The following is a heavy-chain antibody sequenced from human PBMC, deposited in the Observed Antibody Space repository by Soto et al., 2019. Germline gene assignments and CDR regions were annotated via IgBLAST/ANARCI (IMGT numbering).Heavy chain of an antibody. J-gene: IGHJ4*02. CDR3: ASRGTTTYCSGGSCYARGFDY. CDR1: GGSINNYY. CDR2: IYYSGTT. Sequence: PSETLSLTCTVSGGSINNYYWIWIRQPPGKGLEWIGYIYYSGTTYYNPSLKSRVTISVDTSKNQFSLKLSSVTAADTAVYYCASRGTTTYCSGGSCYARGFDYWGQGTLVTVS. D-gene: IGHD2-15*01. V-gene: IGHV4-59*08.